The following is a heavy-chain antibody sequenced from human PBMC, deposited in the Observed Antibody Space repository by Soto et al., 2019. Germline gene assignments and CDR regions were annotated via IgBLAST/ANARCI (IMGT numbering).Heavy chain of an antibody. J-gene: IGHJ6*02. CDR1: GDTFNTFA. CDR3: AWSPGITGTRASQAAMDV. D-gene: IGHD1-20*01. Sequence: QVQLVQSGAEVKQPGSSVRVSCKSSGDTFNTFAISWVRQAPGQGLEWMGGIIPIFGAPDYAQQYPGRVTISADESTRTAYLDLRRPRSEDTAVDYCAWSPGITGTRASQAAMDVWGHGPTVNVSS. V-gene: IGHV1-69*01. CDR2: IIPIFGAP.